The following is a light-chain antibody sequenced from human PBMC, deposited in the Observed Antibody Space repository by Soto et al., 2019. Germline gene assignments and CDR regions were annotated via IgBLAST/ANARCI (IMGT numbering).Light chain of an antibody. J-gene: IGKJ1*01. Sequence: EIVLTQSPSALSLSPGERATLSCRASQTASSSHLAWYQQKPGQAPRLLIYDASSRATGIPDRFSGSGSGTDFTLTISRLEPEDFATYSCQHSTTWTFGQGTKVDIK. CDR2: DAS. CDR1: QTASSSH. CDR3: QHSTTWT. V-gene: IGKV3D-20*02.